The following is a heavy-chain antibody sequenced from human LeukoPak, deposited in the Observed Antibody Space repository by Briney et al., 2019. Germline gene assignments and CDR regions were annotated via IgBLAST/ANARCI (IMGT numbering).Heavy chain of an antibody. CDR1: GFTFSSYA. Sequence: GGSLGLSCAASGFTFSSYAMSWVRQAPGKGLEWVSAISGSGGSTYYADSVKGRFTISRDNSKNTLYLQMNSLRAEDTAVYYCARSYYDILTGYYDPDYWGQGTLVTVSS. V-gene: IGHV3-23*01. D-gene: IGHD3-9*01. CDR3: ARSYYDILTGYYDPDY. CDR2: ISGSGGST. J-gene: IGHJ4*02.